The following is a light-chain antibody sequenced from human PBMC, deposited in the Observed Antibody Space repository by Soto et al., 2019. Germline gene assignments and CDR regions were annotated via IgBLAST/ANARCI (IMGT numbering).Light chain of an antibody. CDR3: SSYTSSSPLV. Sequence: QSVLTQPASVSGSPGQSITISCTGTSSDVGGYNYVSWYQQHPGKAPKLMIYAVSNRPSGVSNRFSGSKSGNTASLTISGLQAEDDADYYCSSYTSSSPLVFGGGTELTVL. CDR2: AVS. CDR1: SSDVGGYNY. V-gene: IGLV2-14*01. J-gene: IGLJ2*01.